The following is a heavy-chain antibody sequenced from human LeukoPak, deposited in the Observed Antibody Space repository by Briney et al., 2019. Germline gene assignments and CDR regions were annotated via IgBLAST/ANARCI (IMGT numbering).Heavy chain of an antibody. Sequence: ASVKVSCTASGYTLTSYGISWVRQAPGQGLEWMRWISAYNGNTNYAQKLQGRVTMTTDTSTSTAYMELRSLRSDDTAVYYCARGEAAAGTGYFNYWGQGTLVTVSS. CDR3: ARGEAAAGTGYFNY. J-gene: IGHJ4*02. CDR2: ISAYNGNT. V-gene: IGHV1-18*01. CDR1: GYTLTSYG. D-gene: IGHD6-13*01.